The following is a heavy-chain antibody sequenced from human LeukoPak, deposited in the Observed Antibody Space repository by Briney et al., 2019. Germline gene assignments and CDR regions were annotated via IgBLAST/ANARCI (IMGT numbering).Heavy chain of an antibody. CDR1: GFTFSNYW. Sequence: GGSLRLSCAASGFTFSNYWMHWVRQAPGKGLVWVSRVNSDGSSTTYADSVRGRFTISRDNAKNTLYLQMNSLRAEDTAAYYCARDQGYYDSSGDWGQGTLVTVSS. CDR2: VNSDGSST. V-gene: IGHV3-74*01. J-gene: IGHJ4*02. D-gene: IGHD3-22*01. CDR3: ARDQGYYDSSGD.